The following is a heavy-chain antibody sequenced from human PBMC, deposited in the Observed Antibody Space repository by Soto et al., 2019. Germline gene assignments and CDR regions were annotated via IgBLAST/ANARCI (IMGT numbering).Heavy chain of an antibody. D-gene: IGHD5-18*01. CDR2: ISYDGSNK. Sequence: QVQLVESGGGVVQPGRSLRLSCAASGFTFSSYAMHWVRQAPGKGLEWVAVISYDGSNKYYADSVKGRFTISRDNSKNTLYLQMNSLRAEDTAVYYCARALGYSYGYYYYGMDVWGQGTTVTVSS. J-gene: IGHJ6*02. CDR3: ARALGYSYGYYYYGMDV. V-gene: IGHV3-30-3*01. CDR1: GFTFSSYA.